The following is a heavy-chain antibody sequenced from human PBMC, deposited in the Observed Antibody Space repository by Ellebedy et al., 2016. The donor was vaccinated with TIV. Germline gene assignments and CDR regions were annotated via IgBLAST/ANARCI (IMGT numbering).Heavy chain of an antibody. J-gene: IGHJ5*02. D-gene: IGHD6-13*01. CDR1: GGSISSYY. CDR2: IYTSGST. Sequence: MPSETLSLTCTVSGGSISSYYWSWIRQPAGKGLEWIGRIYTSGSTNYNPSLKSRVTMSVDTSKNQFSLKLSSVTAADTAVYYCARDDPGYSSSWFDPWGQGILVTVSS. CDR3: ARDDPGYSSSWFDP. V-gene: IGHV4-4*07.